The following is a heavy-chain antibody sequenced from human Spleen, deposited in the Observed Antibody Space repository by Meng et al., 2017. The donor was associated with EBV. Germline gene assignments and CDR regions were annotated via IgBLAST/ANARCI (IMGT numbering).Heavy chain of an antibody. V-gene: IGHV4-34*01. CDR3: ARAGLRGTPMIRGRYDY. J-gene: IGHJ4*02. CDR1: CGSFSGYY. Sequence: VQLTHWAGGLLEPSETRSLTCAVQCGSFSGYYWSWIRQPPGKGLEWIGEINQSGSANYNPSLKSRVTMSVDTSKNQFSLKLTSVTAADTSVYYCARAGLRGTPMIRGRYDYWGQGTLVTVSS. CDR2: INQSGSA. D-gene: IGHD3-10*01.